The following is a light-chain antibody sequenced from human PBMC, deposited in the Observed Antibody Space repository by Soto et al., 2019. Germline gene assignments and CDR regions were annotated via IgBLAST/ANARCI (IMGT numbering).Light chain of an antibody. Sequence: DIVMTQSPLSLPVTPGESASISCRSSQSLLHSDGNIYLDWYLQKPGQSPQLLIYLVSNRASGVPDRFSGSRSGTDFTLKISRVEAEDVGVYYCMQAVEVPYIFGQWTKLDIK. V-gene: IGKV2-28*01. CDR1: QSLLHSDGNIY. CDR2: LVS. CDR3: MQAVEVPYI. J-gene: IGKJ2*01.